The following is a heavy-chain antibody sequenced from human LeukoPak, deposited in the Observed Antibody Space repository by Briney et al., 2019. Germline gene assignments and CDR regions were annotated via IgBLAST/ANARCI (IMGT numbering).Heavy chain of an antibody. J-gene: IGHJ3*01. Sequence: GGSVRLSCAASGFRFSSYAMIWVRQAPGKGLEWVSAISGSGVSTYYADTVKGRFTVSRDNSKNTLYLQMSSLRAEDTPVYYCARGVTTMSGAFDVWGQGTMVTVSS. CDR2: ISGSGVST. CDR1: GFRFSSYA. D-gene: IGHD5-12*01. CDR3: ARGVTTMSGAFDV. V-gene: IGHV3-23*01.